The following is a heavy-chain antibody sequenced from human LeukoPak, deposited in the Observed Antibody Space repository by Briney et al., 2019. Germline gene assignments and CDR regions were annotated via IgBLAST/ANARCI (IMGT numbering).Heavy chain of an antibody. D-gene: IGHD6-13*01. CDR1: GFTFSRNA. V-gene: IGHV3-30*18. J-gene: IGHJ4*02. CDR3: AKDLDSSSSPSDY. Sequence: PGRSLRLSCVASGFTFSRNAMHWVRQAPVKGPEWVAIISYDGSDKYYADSVKGRFTISRDNSKNTLYLQMNSLRAEDTAVYYCAKDLDSSSSPSDYWGQGTLVTVSS. CDR2: ISYDGSDK.